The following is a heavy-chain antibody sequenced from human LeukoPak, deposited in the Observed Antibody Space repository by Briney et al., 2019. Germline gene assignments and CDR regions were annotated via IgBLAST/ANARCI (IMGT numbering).Heavy chain of an antibody. CDR3: ARYYSSRYAFDI. J-gene: IGHJ3*02. Sequence: SETLSLTCTVSGGSISSYYWSWTRQPPGKGLEWIGYIYYSGSTNYNPSLKSRVTISVDTSKNQFSLKLSSVTAADTAVYYCARYYSSRYAFDIWGQGTMVTVSS. CDR1: GGSISSYY. CDR2: IYYSGST. D-gene: IGHD6-19*01. V-gene: IGHV4-59*08.